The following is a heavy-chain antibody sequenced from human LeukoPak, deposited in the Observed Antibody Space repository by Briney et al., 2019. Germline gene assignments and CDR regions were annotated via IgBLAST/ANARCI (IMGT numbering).Heavy chain of an antibody. CDR2: TSSSSRYK. J-gene: IGHJ4*02. CDR3: VRDSRVCSYSDFYLSDY. D-gene: IGHD3-9*01. Sequence: SGGNLRLYCAAHRFTFNSYSMNWDRQAQGKGLEGVTNTSSSSRYKYYAHSFKGRVTISRDISKNSLYLQINSLRSEDTAVYYCVRDSRVCSYSDFYLSDYWGQGTLVTVSS. V-gene: IGHV3-21*03. CDR1: RFTFNSYS.